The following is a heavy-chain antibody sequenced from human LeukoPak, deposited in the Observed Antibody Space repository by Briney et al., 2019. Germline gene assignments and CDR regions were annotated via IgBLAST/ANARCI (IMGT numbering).Heavy chain of an antibody. Sequence: GGSLRLSCAASGFTFSSYAMHWVRQAPGKGLEYVSAISSNGGSTYYANSVKGRFTISRDNSKNRLYLQMGSLRAEDMAVYYCARGPYYYDSSGYYYVSEYFQHWGQGTLVTVSS. CDR2: ISSNGGST. D-gene: IGHD3-22*01. CDR1: GFTFSSYA. CDR3: ARGPYYYDSSGYYYVSEYFQH. J-gene: IGHJ1*01. V-gene: IGHV3-64*01.